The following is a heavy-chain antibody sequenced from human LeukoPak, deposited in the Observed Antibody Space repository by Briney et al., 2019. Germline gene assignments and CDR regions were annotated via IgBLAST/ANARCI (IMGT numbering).Heavy chain of an antibody. D-gene: IGHD3-10*01. CDR1: GGSISSYY. V-gene: IGHV4-59*13. Sequence: TASEALSLTCTVSGGSISSYYWNWIRQPPGKRLEWIGHSSSSGSTNYNLSLKSRVTISVDRPKNQFSLKLSSVTAADTAVYYCARGYGSGTPYGMDVWGQGTTVTVSS. CDR3: ARGYGSGTPYGMDV. J-gene: IGHJ6*02. CDR2: SSSSGST.